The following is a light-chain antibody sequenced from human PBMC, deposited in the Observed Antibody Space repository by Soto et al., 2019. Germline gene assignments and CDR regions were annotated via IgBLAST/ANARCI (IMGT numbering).Light chain of an antibody. CDR3: QSYDSSLSVV. V-gene: IGLV1-40*01. CDR1: SSNIGAGYD. Sequence: QSVLTQSPSVSGAPGQRVTISCTGSSSNIGAGYDVHWYQQLPGTAPKLLIYGNSNRPSGVPDRFSGSKSGTSASLAITKLQAEDEADYYCQSYDSSLSVVFGGGTQLTVL. J-gene: IGLJ2*01. CDR2: GNS.